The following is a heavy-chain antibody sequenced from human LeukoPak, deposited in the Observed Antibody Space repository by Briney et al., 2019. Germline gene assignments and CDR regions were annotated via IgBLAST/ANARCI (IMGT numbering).Heavy chain of an antibody. J-gene: IGHJ6*04. CDR3: AGGLPFYYSMSV. CDR1: GFTCNNYG. V-gene: IGHV3-33*01. Sequence: GRSLRLSCATSGFTCNNYGLHWVSQAPGKGLEWVAVVYSDETNQYYADSVRGRFTISRDTSTKTLYLHMNSLRVDDSAVYYCAGGLPFYYSMSVWGKGTTVTVSS. CDR2: VYSDETNQ. D-gene: IGHD3-16*01.